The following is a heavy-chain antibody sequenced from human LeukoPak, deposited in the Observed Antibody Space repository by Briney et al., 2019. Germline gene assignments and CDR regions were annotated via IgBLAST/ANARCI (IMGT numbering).Heavy chain of an antibody. Sequence: GGSLRLSCAASGFTFSSYAMHWVRQAPGKGLEWVAVISYDGSNKYYADSVKGRFTISRDNSKNTLYLQMNSLRAEDTAVYYCARDRLGTMVRGVIINWGQGTLVTVSS. CDR3: ARDRLGTMVRGVIIN. V-gene: IGHV3-30-3*01. CDR1: GFTFSSYA. CDR2: ISYDGSNK. J-gene: IGHJ4*02. D-gene: IGHD3-10*01.